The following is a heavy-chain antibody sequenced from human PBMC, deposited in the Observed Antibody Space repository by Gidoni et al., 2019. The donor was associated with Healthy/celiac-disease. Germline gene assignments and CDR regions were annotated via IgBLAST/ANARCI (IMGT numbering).Heavy chain of an antibody. D-gene: IGHD5-18*01. CDR3: ARNLRGYSYGYVGY. Sequence: EVQLFESGGGLVQPGGSLRLSCAASGFTFRSYAMSWVRQAPGKGLEWVSAISGSGGSTYYADSVKGRFTISRDNSKNTLYLQMNSLRAEDTAVYYCARNLRGYSYGYVGYWGQGTLVTVSS. J-gene: IGHJ4*02. V-gene: IGHV3-23*01. CDR1: GFTFRSYA. CDR2: ISGSGGST.